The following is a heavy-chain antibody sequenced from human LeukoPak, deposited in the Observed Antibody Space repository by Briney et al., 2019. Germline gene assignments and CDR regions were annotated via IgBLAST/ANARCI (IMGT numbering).Heavy chain of an antibody. V-gene: IGHV4-59*01. CDR2: IYYSGST. CDR3: ARLDPYSSSLYYYYFYGMDV. CDR1: GGSISSYY. J-gene: IGHJ6*02. Sequence: SETLSLTCTVSGGSISSYYWSWIRQPPRKGLEWIGYIYYSGSTTYNPSLNSRVTISVDTSQSQFSLKLSSVTAAGTAVYYCARLDPYSSSLYYYYFYGMDVGGQGTTVTVSS. D-gene: IGHD6-13*01.